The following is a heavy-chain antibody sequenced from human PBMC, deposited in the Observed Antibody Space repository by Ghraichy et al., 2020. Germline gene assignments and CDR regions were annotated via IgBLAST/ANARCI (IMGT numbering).Heavy chain of an antibody. J-gene: IGHJ6*02. CDR3: TRHFDDCSSYGCPYYYDLDV. D-gene: IGHD2-2*01. V-gene: IGHV3-73*01. CDR2: IRSKGNNYAT. CDR1: GFIFSDSA. Sequence: GESLNISCAASGFIFSDSAMHWVRQASGKGLEWVGRIRSKGNNYATAYTASVTGRFTISRDDSEDTAYLQMSGLKTEDTAVYYCTRHFDDCSSYGCPYYYDLDVWGPGTTVTVSS.